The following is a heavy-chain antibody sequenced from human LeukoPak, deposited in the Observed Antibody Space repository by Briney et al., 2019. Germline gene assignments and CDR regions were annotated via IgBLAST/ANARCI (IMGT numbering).Heavy chain of an antibody. J-gene: IGHJ6*03. D-gene: IGHD1-7*01. CDR1: GFTFTSYA. CDR2: ISAIDDST. CDR3: AKNSQTGSTWYYHMDV. V-gene: IGHV3-23*01. Sequence: GGSLRLSCAVSGFTFTSYAMSSVRQAPGKGLEWVSSISAIDDSTYYPNSVKGRFTISRDTSKNTLYLQMNSLRAEDTAVYYCAKNSQTGSTWYYHMDVWGKGITVTVSS.